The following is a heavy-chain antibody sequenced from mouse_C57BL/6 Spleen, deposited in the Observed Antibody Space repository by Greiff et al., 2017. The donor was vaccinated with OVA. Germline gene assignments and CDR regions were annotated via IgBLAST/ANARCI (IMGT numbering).Heavy chain of an antibody. J-gene: IGHJ2*01. CDR2: IYPGSGNT. CDR3: ARDYGSSYDD. D-gene: IGHD1-1*01. CDR1: GYSFTSYY. V-gene: IGHV1-66*01. Sequence: QVQLQQSGPELVKPGASVKISCKASGYSFTSYYIHWVKQRPGQGLEWIGWIYPGSGNTKYNEKFKGKATLTADTSSSTAYMQLSSLTSEDSAVYYCARDYGSSYDDWGQGTTLTVSS.